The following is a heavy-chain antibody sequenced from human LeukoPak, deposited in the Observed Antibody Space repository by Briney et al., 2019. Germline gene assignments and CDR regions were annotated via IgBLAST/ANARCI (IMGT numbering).Heavy chain of an antibody. D-gene: IGHD2-2*01. J-gene: IGHJ6*03. CDR1: GGSISSGGYY. CDR2: IYYSGST. CDR3: AREVVVLPAAHYFMDV. V-gene: IGHV4-61*08. Sequence: SETLSLTCTVSGGSISSGGYYWSWIRQHPGKGLEWIGYIYYSGSTNYSPSLKSRVTISVDTSKNQFSLKLSSVTAADTAVYYCAREVVVLPAAHYFMDVWGKGTTVTVSS.